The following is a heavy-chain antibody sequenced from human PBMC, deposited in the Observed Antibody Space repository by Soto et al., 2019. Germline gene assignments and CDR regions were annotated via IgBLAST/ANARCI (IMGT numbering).Heavy chain of an antibody. Sequence: PGESLKISCKGSGYSFTSYWIGWVRQMPGKGLEWMGIIYPGDSDTRYSPSFQGQVTISADKSISTAYLQWSSLKASDTAMYYCAAYTSSSGRHFDRWGQGTLVTVSS. J-gene: IGHJ4*02. V-gene: IGHV5-51*01. CDR3: AAYTSSSGRHFDR. CDR1: GYSFTSYW. D-gene: IGHD6-6*01. CDR2: IYPGDSDT.